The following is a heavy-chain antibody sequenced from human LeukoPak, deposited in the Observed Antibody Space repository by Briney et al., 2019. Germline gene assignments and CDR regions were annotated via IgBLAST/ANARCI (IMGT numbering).Heavy chain of an antibody. CDR3: ARGAGTRDGYNYDY. J-gene: IGHJ4*02. CDR1: GFTVSSNY. CDR2: IYSGGST. V-gene: IGHV3-53*01. Sequence: GGSLRLSCAASGFTVSSNYMSWVRQAPGKGLEWVSVIYSGGSTYYADSVMGRFTISRDNSKNTLYLQMNSLRAEDTAVYYCARGAGTRDGYNYDYWGQGTLVTVSS. D-gene: IGHD5-24*01.